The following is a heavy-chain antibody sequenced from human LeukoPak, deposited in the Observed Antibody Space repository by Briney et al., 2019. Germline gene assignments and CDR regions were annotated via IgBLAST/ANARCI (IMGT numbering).Heavy chain of an antibody. CDR2: ISAYNGNT. CDR1: GYTXIDYY. Sequence: ASVKVSCKASGYTXIDYYMHWVRQAPGQGLEWMGWISAYNGNTNYAQKLQGRVTMTTDTSTSTAYMELRSLRSDDTAVYYCARVPAAMLGSYWFDPWGQGTLVTVSS. D-gene: IGHD2-2*01. CDR3: ARVPAAMLGSYWFDP. J-gene: IGHJ5*02. V-gene: IGHV1-18*04.